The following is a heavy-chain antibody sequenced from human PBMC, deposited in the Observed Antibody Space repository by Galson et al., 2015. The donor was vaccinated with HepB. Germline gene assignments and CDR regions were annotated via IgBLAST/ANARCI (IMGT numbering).Heavy chain of an antibody. V-gene: IGHV5-51*01. CDR1: GYSFTSHW. CDR3: ATPGVFGNVKGAFDV. CDR2: IYPGDSNV. Sequence: QSGAEVKRPGESLKISCKGSGYSFTSHWIAWVRQMPGKGLQWMGIIYPGDSNVRYSPSFRGKVTISADKSISTAYLQWSSLKTSDTARYYCATPGVFGNVKGAFDVCGQGTVVTV. D-gene: IGHD1-26*01. J-gene: IGHJ3*01.